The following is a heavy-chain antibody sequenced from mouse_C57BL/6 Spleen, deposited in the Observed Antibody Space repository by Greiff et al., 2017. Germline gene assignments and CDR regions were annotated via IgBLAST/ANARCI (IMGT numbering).Heavy chain of an antibody. D-gene: IGHD2-14*01. CDR3: ARRGTPADY. J-gene: IGHJ4*01. CDR1: GYTFTSYW. Sequence: VQLQQPGAELVMPGASVKLSCKASGYTFTSYWMHWVKQRPGQGLEWIGEIDPSDSYTNYNQKFKGKSTLTVDKSSSTAYMQLSSLTSEDSAVYYCARRGTPADYWGQGTSVTVSS. CDR2: IDPSDSYT. V-gene: IGHV1-69*01.